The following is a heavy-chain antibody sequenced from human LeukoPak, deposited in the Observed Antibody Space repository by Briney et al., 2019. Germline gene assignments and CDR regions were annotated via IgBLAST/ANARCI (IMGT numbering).Heavy chain of an antibody. V-gene: IGHV4-4*02. CDR1: GGSISSSNW. J-gene: IGHJ4*02. Sequence: KPSETLSLTCAVSGGSISSSNWWSWVRPSPGKGLEWIGEIFHSGSTNYNPSLKSRVSMSVDKSKNQFSLTLSSVTAADTAVYYCATYYDSSGYRFDYWGQGTLVTVSS. CDR2: IFHSGST. CDR3: ATYYDSSGYRFDY. D-gene: IGHD3-22*01.